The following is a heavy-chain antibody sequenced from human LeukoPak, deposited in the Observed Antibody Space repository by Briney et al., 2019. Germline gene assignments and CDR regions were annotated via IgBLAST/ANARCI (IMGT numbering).Heavy chain of an antibody. V-gene: IGHV4-34*01. Sequence: PSETLSLTCAVYGGSFSGYYWSWIRQPPGKGLEWIGEINHSGSTNYNPSLQSRVTISVDTSKNQFSLKLSSVTAADTAVYYWARADRQYYYDSSGYYRGYYFDYWGQGTLVTVSS. D-gene: IGHD3-22*01. CDR1: GGSFSGYY. CDR2: INHSGST. J-gene: IGHJ4*02. CDR3: ARADRQYYYDSSGYYRGYYFDY.